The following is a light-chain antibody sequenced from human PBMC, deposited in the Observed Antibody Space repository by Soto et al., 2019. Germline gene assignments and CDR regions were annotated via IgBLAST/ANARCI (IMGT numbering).Light chain of an antibody. Sequence: SYELTQPPSVSVSPGQTARITCSGDALPKQYANWYQQKPGQAPALVIYKDSERPSGIPERFSGSSSGTTVTLTISGVQAEDEADYYCQSADSSGWVFGGGTKVTVL. CDR1: ALPKQY. CDR3: QSADSSGWV. J-gene: IGLJ3*02. V-gene: IGLV3-25*03. CDR2: KDS.